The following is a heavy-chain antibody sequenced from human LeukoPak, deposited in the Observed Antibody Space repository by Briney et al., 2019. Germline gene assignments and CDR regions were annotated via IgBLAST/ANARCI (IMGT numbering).Heavy chain of an antibody. Sequence: GGSLRLSCVASEFNFFSYGMQWVRQAPGKGLVWVSRIFADGSTTSYADSVKGRFTISRVNAKNTLYLQMNSLRAEDTAVYYCARELPREVTLDYWGQGTLVTVSP. CDR3: ARELPREVTLDY. J-gene: IGHJ4*01. CDR1: EFNFFSYG. D-gene: IGHD2-21*02. CDR2: IFADGSTT. V-gene: IGHV3-74*01.